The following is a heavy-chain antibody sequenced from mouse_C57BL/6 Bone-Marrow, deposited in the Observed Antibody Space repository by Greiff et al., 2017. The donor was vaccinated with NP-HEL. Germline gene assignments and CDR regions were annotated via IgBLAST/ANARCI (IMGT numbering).Heavy chain of an antibody. V-gene: IGHV1-81*01. CDR3: ARDYYGSSYGYFDV. J-gene: IGHJ1*03. CDR2: IYPRSGNT. CDR1: GYTFTSYG. D-gene: IGHD1-1*01. Sequence: QVQLKQSGAELARPGASVKLSCKASGYTFTSYGISWVKQRTGQGLEWIGEIYPRSGNTYSNEKFKGKATLTADKSSSTAYMELRSLTSEDSAVYFCARDYYGSSYGYFDVWGTGTTVTVSS.